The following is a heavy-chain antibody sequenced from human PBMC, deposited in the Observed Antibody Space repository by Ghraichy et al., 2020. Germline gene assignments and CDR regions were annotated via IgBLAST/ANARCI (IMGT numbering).Heavy chain of an antibody. CDR3: ARGLDSDFWSGYHYYYYGMDV. D-gene: IGHD3-3*01. J-gene: IGHJ6*02. CDR2: ISSSSSYI. Sequence: GGSLRLSCAASGFTFSSYSMNWVRQAPGKGLEWVSSISSSSSYIYYADSVKGRFTISRDNAKNSLYLQMNSLRAEDTAVYYCARGLDSDFWSGYHYYYYGMDVWGQGTTVTVSS. CDR1: GFTFSSYS. V-gene: IGHV3-21*01.